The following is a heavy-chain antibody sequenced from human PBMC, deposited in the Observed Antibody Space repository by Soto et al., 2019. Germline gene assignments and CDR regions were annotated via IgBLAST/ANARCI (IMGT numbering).Heavy chain of an antibody. J-gene: IGHJ5*02. CDR3: AKDRTTSGTAVRFDP. D-gene: IGHD1-1*01. CDR1: GFTFSSYA. CDR2: ISGSGDTT. Sequence: PGGSLRISCAASGFTFSSYAMSWVRQAPGKGLEWVSSISGSGDTTYFAHSVKGRFTIFRDNSKNTLYLQMNSLRVEDTAVYYCAKDRTTSGTAVRFDPWGQGTLVTVSS. V-gene: IGHV3-23*01.